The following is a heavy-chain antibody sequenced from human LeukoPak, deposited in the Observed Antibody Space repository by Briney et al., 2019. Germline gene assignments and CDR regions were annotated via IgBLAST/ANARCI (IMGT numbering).Heavy chain of an antibody. D-gene: IGHD1-26*01. Sequence: GGSLRLSCVASGFYFGGHGMHWLRQAPGKGLEWVAYITYGSDTIFYADSVKGRFTVSRDNAKNSLYLQMDSLRAEDTAVYYCAKEEARWEWFDPWGRGTLVTVSS. CDR1: GFYFGGHG. V-gene: IGHV3-48*04. CDR3: AKEEARWEWFDP. J-gene: IGHJ5*02. CDR2: ITYGSDTI.